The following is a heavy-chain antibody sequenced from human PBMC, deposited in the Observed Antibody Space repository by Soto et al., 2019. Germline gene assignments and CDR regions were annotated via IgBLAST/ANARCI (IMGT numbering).Heavy chain of an antibody. CDR2: IYGGGDGI. Sequence: EVQLVESGGGLVQPGGSLRLSCVTSGFTFSTYTMSWVRQAPGQGLEWLSGIYGGGDGISYADSVKGRFTMSRDNSKNTLYLQMNSLRSDDTAMYYCAKDRQPDGFWPFDHWGRGTLVIVSS. J-gene: IGHJ4*02. CDR3: AKDRQPDGFWPFDH. D-gene: IGHD3-3*01. CDR1: GFTFSTYT. V-gene: IGHV3-23*04.